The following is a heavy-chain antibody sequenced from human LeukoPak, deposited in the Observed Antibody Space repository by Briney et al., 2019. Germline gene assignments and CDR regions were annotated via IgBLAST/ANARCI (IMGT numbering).Heavy chain of an antibody. D-gene: IGHD6-25*01. V-gene: IGHV1-2*02. CDR2: INPNSGGT. CDR3: ARQSSGFFDSDY. Sequence: ASVKVSCKSSGYTFTGYYMHWVRQAPGQGLEWMGWINPNSGGTNYAQNFQGRVTMTRDPSISTAYMELSRLRSDDTAVYFCARQSSGFFDSDYWGQGTLVTVSS. J-gene: IGHJ4*02. CDR1: GYTFTGYY.